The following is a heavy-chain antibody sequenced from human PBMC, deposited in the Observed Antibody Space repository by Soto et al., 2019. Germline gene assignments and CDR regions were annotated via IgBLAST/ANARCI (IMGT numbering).Heavy chain of an antibody. J-gene: IGHJ6*02. CDR2: IIPIFGTA. D-gene: IGHD6-13*01. CDR3: ASVSSSGLNYYYYGMDV. V-gene: IGHV1-69*13. Sequence: SVKVSCKASGGTFSSYAISWVRQAPGQGLEWMGGIIPIFGTANYAQKFQGRVTITADESTSTAYMELSSLRSEDTAVYYCASVSSSGLNYYYYGMDVWGQGTTVTVSS. CDR1: GGTFSSYA.